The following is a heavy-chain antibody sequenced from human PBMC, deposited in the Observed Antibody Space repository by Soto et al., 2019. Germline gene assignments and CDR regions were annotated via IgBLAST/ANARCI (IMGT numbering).Heavy chain of an antibody. J-gene: IGHJ4*02. D-gene: IGHD6-19*01. CDR3: ARGSRIAVAGNPFSDY. CDR2: INPNSGDT. V-gene: IGHV1-2*04. Sequence: QVQLVQSGAEEKKPGASVKVSCKASGYIFTGYYMHWVRQAPGQGLEWMGWINPNSGDTNYAQKFQGWVTMTRDTSISTGYMELSRLTFDDTAVYYCARGSRIAVAGNPFSDYWGQGTLVTVSS. CDR1: GYIFTGYY.